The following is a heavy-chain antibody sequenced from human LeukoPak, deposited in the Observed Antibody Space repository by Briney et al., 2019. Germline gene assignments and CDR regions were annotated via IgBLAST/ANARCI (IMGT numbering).Heavy chain of an antibody. V-gene: IGHV3-74*01. D-gene: IGHD3-3*01. CDR3: ARDRGLGVVHYYYYYYMDV. Sequence: PGGSLRLSCAASGFTFSSYWMHWVRQAPGKGLVWVSRINSDGSSTSYADSVKGRFTISRDNAKNTLYLQMNSLRAEDTAVYYCARDRGLGVVHYYYYYYMDVWGKGTTVTVSS. CDR2: INSDGSST. J-gene: IGHJ6*03. CDR1: GFTFSSYW.